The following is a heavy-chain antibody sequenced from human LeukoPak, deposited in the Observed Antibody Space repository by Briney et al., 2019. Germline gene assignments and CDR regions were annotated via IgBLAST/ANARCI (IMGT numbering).Heavy chain of an antibody. Sequence: PGGSLRLSCAASGFTFSSYSMNWVRQAPGKGLEWVSYISSSSSTIYYADSVKGRFTISRDNSKNTLYLQMNSLRAEDTAVYYCAKDRYSGYDYGGVLGDYWGQGTLVTVSS. CDR1: GFTFSSYS. V-gene: IGHV3-48*01. CDR3: AKDRYSGYDYGGVLGDY. J-gene: IGHJ4*02. CDR2: ISSSSSTI. D-gene: IGHD5-12*01.